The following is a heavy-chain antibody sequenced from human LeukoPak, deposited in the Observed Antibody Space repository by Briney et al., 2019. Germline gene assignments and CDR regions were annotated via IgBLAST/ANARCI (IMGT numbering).Heavy chain of an antibody. CDR2: INPNSGGA. D-gene: IGHD6-19*01. V-gene: IGHV1-2*06. CDR1: GYTFTGYY. Sequence: GASVKVSCKASGYTFTGYYMHWVRQAPGQGLECIGRINPNSGGANYAQRFQGRLTMTRDTSISTTYMELSRLRSADTAVYHCARVASYDNGWYFDYWGQGTLVTVSS. J-gene: IGHJ4*02. CDR3: ARVASYDNGWYFDY.